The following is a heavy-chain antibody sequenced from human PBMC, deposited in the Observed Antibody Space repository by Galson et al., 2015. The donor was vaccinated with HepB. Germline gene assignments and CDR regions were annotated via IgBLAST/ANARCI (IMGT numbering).Heavy chain of an antibody. CDR2: IYYSGST. D-gene: IGHD1-26*01. V-gene: IGHV4-59*12. J-gene: IGHJ6*02. CDR1: GGSISSYY. Sequence: ETLSLTCTVSGGSISSYYWSWIRQPPGKGLEWIGYIYYSGSTNYNPSLKSRVTISVDTSKNQFSLKLSSVTAADTAVYYCARYVSGRGGAKGDYYYYGMDVWGQGTTVTVSS. CDR3: ARYVSGRGGAKGDYYYYGMDV.